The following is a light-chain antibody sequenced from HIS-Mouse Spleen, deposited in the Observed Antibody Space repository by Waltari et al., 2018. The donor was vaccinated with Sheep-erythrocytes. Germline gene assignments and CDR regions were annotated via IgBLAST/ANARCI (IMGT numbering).Light chain of an antibody. CDR3: QQYYSFPLFT. CDR1: QGISSY. CDR2: AAS. V-gene: IGKV1-9*01. Sequence: DIQLTQSPSFLSASVGDRVTITCRASQGISSYLAWYQQKPGKAPKLLIYAASTLQSGVPSRFSGSGSGTDFTLTISCLQSEDFATYYCQQYYSFPLFTFGPGTKVDIK. J-gene: IGKJ3*01.